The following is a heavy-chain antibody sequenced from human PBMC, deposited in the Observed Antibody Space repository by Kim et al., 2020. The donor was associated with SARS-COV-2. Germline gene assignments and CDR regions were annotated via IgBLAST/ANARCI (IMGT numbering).Heavy chain of an antibody. V-gene: IGHV4-61*07. D-gene: IGHD3-22*01. Sequence: YDPSLTSRVTMSVDTSKNQFSRKLSSVTAADTAIYYCARRDSSTSWYFDLWGRATLVTVSS. CDR3: ARRDSSTSWYFDL. J-gene: IGHJ2*01.